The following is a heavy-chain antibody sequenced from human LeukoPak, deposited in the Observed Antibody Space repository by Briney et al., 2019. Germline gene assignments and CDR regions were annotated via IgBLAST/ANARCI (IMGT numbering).Heavy chain of an antibody. CDR1: GYTVTSYG. V-gene: IGHV1-18*01. J-gene: IGHJ4*02. Sequence: ASVKVSCKASGYTVTSYGISWVRQAPGQGLEWMGWISAYNGNTNYAQKLQGRVTMTTDTSTSTAYMELRSLRSDDTAVYYCARDNGDILTGYYSNFDYWGQGTLVTVSS. CDR2: ISAYNGNT. D-gene: IGHD3-9*01. CDR3: ARDNGDILTGYYSNFDY.